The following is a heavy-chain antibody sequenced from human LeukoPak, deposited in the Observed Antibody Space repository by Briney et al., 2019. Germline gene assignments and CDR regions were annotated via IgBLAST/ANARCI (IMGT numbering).Heavy chain of an antibody. J-gene: IGHJ3*02. CDR3: AREMVRGRGAFDI. V-gene: IGHV3-74*01. D-gene: IGHD3-10*01. Sequence: GGSLRLSCAASGFTFSTYWMHWVRQAPGKGLVWVSRSNSDGSTTTYADSVRGRFTISRDNAKNTLYPQMNSLRVEDTAVYYCAREMVRGRGAFDIWGQGTMVTVSS. CDR1: GFTFSTYW. CDR2: SNSDGSTT.